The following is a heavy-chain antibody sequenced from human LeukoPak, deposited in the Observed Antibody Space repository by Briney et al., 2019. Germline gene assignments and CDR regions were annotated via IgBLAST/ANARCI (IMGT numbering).Heavy chain of an antibody. CDR1: GFTFDDYA. Sequence: GGSLRLSCAASGFTFDDYAMHWVRQAPGKGLEWVSGISWNSGSIGYADSVKGRFTISRDNAKNSLYPQMNSLRAEDTALYYCAKDIRDYYDSSGLDYWGQGTLVTVSS. CDR2: ISWNSGSI. V-gene: IGHV3-9*01. CDR3: AKDIRDYYDSSGLDY. J-gene: IGHJ4*02. D-gene: IGHD3-22*01.